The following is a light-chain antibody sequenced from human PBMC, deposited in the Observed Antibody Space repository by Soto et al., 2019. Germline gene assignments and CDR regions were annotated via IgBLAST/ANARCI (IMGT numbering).Light chain of an antibody. Sequence: DIVMTQSPLSLPVTPGEPASISCRSSQSLLSSNGNNFLDWYLQKPGQSPQLLISLASNRASGVPDRFSGSGSGTDFTLKISRVEAEDVGVYYCMQTLQTPYTLGQGTKLEIK. J-gene: IGKJ2*01. CDR3: MQTLQTPYT. V-gene: IGKV2-28*01. CDR2: LAS. CDR1: QSLLSSNGNNF.